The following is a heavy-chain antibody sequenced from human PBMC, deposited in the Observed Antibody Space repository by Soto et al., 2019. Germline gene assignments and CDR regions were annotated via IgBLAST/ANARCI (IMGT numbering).Heavy chain of an antibody. V-gene: IGHV4-39*01. Sequence: SETLSLTCTVSGGSISSSSYYWGWIRQPPGKGLEWIGSIYYSGSTYCNPSLKSRVTISVDTSKNQFSLKLSSVTAADTAVYYCARLFRRFGEPQVAFDIWGQGTMVTVSS. CDR2: IYYSGST. CDR1: GGSISSSSYY. CDR3: ARLFRRFGEPQVAFDI. D-gene: IGHD3-10*01. J-gene: IGHJ3*02.